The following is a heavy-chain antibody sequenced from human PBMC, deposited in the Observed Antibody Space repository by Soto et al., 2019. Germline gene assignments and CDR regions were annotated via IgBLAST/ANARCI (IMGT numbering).Heavy chain of an antibody. D-gene: IGHD6-19*01. CDR2: ISDSGATT. CDR3: AKEDTISGSLDY. CDR1: GFPFGENA. J-gene: IGHJ4*02. V-gene: IGHV3-23*01. Sequence: GGSLRLSCAASGFPFGENAMSWVRQAPGKGLEWVSGISDSGATTYYADSVRGRFTISRDNSKNTLYLQMKSLRAEDSASYYCAKEDTISGSLDYWGQGALVTVSS.